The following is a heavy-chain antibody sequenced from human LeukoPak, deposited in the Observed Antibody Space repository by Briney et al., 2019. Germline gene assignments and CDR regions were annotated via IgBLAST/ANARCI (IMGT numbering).Heavy chain of an antibody. Sequence: GGSLRLSCAASGFTLRNYWMSWVRQAPGKGLEWVANIKQDGREKYYVDSGKGPFPISRDHAENSLYLQMTSLRAEDTAVYYCARPRGCSNGYCRYFDYWGQGTLVTVSS. D-gene: IGHD3-22*01. J-gene: IGHJ4*02. CDR3: ARPRGCSNGYCRYFDY. V-gene: IGHV3-7*05. CDR2: IKQDGREK. CDR1: GFTLRNYW.